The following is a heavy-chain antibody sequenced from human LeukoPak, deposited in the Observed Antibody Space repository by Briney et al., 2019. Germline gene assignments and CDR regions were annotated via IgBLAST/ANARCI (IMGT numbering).Heavy chain of an antibody. J-gene: IGHJ4*02. CDR2: IYTSRNT. Sequence: SETLSLTCTLSDVYISNYYWSLIQQPARKALEATGRIYTSRNTNYNPFLKSRVTISVDKSKNQFSLRLSSVTAADTAVYYCARVSNYYDSSGYYYIFDYGGEGTLVTVSS. CDR1: DVYISNYY. V-gene: IGHV4-4*07. D-gene: IGHD3-22*01. CDR3: ARVSNYYDSSGYYYIFDY.